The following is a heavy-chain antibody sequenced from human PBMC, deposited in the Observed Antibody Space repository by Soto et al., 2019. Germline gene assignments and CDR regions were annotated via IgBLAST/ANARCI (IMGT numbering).Heavy chain of an antibody. D-gene: IGHD2-2*01. CDR2: IIPILGTA. Sequence: CEARGGGIKSNSLWWAYHYNGQGLERMGGIIPILGTANYAQKFQGRVTITADESTSTAYMERSSLRAEDTAVYYCAKDPTVVPAARRRPNWSDFWGKRTLV. CDR3: AKDPTVVPAARRRPNWSDF. CDR1: GGGIKSNS. J-gene: IGHJ5*01. V-gene: IGHV1-69*01.